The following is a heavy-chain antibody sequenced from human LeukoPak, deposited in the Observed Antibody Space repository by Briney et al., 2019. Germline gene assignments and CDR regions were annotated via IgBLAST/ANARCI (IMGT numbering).Heavy chain of an antibody. CDR3: ARDHRLGVMVAYGMDV. J-gene: IGHJ6*02. V-gene: IGHV1-18*01. CDR2: IGAYSGNT. Sequence: ASVKVSCKASGYTLTNYGISWVRQAPGQGLEWMGWIGAYSGNTNYAQKFQGRVTMTTDTSTSTAYMELRSLRSDDTAVYYCARDHRLGVMVAYGMDVWGQGTTVTVSS. CDR1: GYTLTNYG. D-gene: IGHD2-21*01.